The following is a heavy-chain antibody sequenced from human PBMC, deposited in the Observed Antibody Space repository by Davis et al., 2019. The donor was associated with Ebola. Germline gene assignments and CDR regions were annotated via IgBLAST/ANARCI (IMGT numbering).Heavy chain of an antibody. CDR1: GFTFSSYS. Sequence: GESLKISCAASGFTFSSYSMNWVRQAPGKGLEWVSSISSSSSYIYYADSVKGRFTISRDNAKNSLYLQMNSLRAEDTAVYYCARKGLGYCSSTSCYAVLDYWGQGTLVTVSS. V-gene: IGHV3-21*01. D-gene: IGHD2-2*01. J-gene: IGHJ4*02. CDR3: ARKGLGYCSSTSCYAVLDY. CDR2: ISSSSSYI.